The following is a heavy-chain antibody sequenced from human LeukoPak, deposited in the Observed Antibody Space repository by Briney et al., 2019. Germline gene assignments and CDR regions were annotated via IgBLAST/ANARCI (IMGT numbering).Heavy chain of an antibody. D-gene: IGHD3-16*01. CDR3: AKDKGEGGGYFYYYGMDV. V-gene: IGHV3-23*01. CDR1: EFTFSSFG. Sequence: GGSLRLSCAASEFTFSSFGVSWVRQAPGKGLEWVSGISGSGGSPYYADSVKGRFTISRDNSKNTVYLQMSSLRAEDTAVYYCAKDKGEGGGYFYYYGMDVWGQGTLVTVSS. CDR2: ISGSGGSP. J-gene: IGHJ6*02.